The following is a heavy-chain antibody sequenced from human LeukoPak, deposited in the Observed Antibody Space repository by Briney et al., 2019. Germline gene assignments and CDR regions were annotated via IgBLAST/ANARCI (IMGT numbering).Heavy chain of an antibody. J-gene: IGHJ3*02. CDR3: ARASTVTTFAFDI. V-gene: IGHV3-30*04. CDR1: GFTFSSYA. Sequence: GRSLRLSCAASGFTFSSYAVHWVRQAPGKGLEWVAVISYDGSNKYYADSVKGRFTISRDNSKNTLYLQMNSLRAEDTAVYYCARASTVTTFAFDIWGQGTMVTVSS. CDR2: ISYDGSNK. D-gene: IGHD4-17*01.